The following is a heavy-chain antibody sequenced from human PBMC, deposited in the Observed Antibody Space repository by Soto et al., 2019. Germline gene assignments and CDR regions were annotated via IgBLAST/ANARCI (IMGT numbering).Heavy chain of an antibody. D-gene: IGHD5-18*01. CDR2: IYYSGST. V-gene: IGHV4-59*08. J-gene: IGHJ4*02. Sequence: QVQLQESGPGLVKPSETLSLTCTVSGGSISSYYWSWIRQPPGKGLEWIGYIYYSGSTNYNPSLKSRVTISVATSKTQFSLKLSSVTAADTAVYYCARHPDTLGLAYYFDYWGQGTLVTVSS. CDR3: ARHPDTLGLAYYFDY. CDR1: GGSISSYY.